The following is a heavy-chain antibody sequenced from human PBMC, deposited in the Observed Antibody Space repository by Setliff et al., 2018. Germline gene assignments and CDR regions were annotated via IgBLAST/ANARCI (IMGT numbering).Heavy chain of an antibody. CDR3: ARSDYGDYFAWDSYGMDV. J-gene: IGHJ6*02. D-gene: IGHD4-17*01. CDR2: IYPGDSDT. CDR1: GYRFSSHW. Sequence: GESLKISCKGSGYRFSSHWIGWVRQMPGKGLERMGIIYPGDSDTRYSPSFQGQVTTSADKSISTAYLQWSSLKASDTAFYYCARSDYGDYFAWDSYGMDVWGQGTTVTVSS. V-gene: IGHV5-51*01.